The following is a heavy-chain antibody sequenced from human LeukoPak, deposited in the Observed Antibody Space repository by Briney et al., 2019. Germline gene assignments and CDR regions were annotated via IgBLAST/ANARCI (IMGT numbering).Heavy chain of an antibody. CDR1: GYTFTSYD. J-gene: IGHJ4*02. V-gene: IGHV1-8*01. CDR3: ARPRLGGQNGRFDY. CDR2: MNPNSGNT. D-gene: IGHD2-15*01. Sequence: GASVKVSCKASGYTFTSYDINWVRQATGQGLEWMGWMNPNSGNTGYAQKFQGRVTMTRNTSISTACMELSSLRSEDTAVYYCARPRLGGQNGRFDYWGQGTLVTVSS.